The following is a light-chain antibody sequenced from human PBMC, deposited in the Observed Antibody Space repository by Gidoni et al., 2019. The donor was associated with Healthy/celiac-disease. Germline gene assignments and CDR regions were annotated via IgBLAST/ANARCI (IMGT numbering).Light chain of an antibody. CDR3: QQGYSTPLT. Sequence: DIQMTQSPSSLSASVGDRVTITCRASQSISSYLNWYQQKPGKAPKLLIYAASSLQSGVPSRFSGSGSGTDFTLTISSLRPRDVAAYYCQQGYSTPLTFGGGTKVEIK. CDR1: QSISSY. V-gene: IGKV1-39*01. J-gene: IGKJ4*01. CDR2: AAS.